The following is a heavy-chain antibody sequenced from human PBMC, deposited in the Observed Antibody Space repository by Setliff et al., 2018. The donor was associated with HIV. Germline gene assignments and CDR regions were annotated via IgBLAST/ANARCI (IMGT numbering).Heavy chain of an antibody. Sequence: SSETLSLTCTVSGDSIGDYYWNWIRQPAGKGLEWIGRVYANAYSNYNPSLKSRVTMSVDTSQNQFSLKLRSVNAADTAVYYCARDWVTRSNYYGSGSPWYFDFWGRGILVTVSS. CDR2: VYANAYS. V-gene: IGHV4-4*07. CDR3: ARDWVTRSNYYGSGSPWYFDF. CDR1: GDSIGDYY. J-gene: IGHJ2*01. D-gene: IGHD3-10*01.